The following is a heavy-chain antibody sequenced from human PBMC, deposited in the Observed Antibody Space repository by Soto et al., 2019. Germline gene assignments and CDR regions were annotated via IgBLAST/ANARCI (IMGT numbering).Heavy chain of an antibody. CDR1: GFTFSSYA. J-gene: IGHJ4*02. V-gene: IGHV3-23*01. CDR2: INNSGGST. D-gene: IGHD3-22*01. CDR3: AKFSYDSSGYLFDY. Sequence: GGSLRLSCAASGFTFSSYAMSWVRQAPGKGLEWVSAINNSGGSTYYADSVKGRFTISRDNSKNTLYLQMNSLRAEDTAVYYCAKFSYDSSGYLFDYWGQGTLVTVSS.